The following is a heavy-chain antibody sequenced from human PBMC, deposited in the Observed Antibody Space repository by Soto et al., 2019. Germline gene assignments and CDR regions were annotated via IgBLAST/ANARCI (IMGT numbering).Heavy chain of an antibody. CDR1: GGSISSYY. CDR2: IYYSGST. Sequence: KTSETLSLTCTVSGGSISSYYWSWIRQPPGKGLEWIGYIYYSGSTNYNPSLKSRVTISVDTSKNQFSLKLSSVTAADTAVYYCARLSADTAMVLNWFDPWGQGTLVTVSS. CDR3: ARLSADTAMVLNWFDP. J-gene: IGHJ5*02. V-gene: IGHV4-59*01. D-gene: IGHD5-18*01.